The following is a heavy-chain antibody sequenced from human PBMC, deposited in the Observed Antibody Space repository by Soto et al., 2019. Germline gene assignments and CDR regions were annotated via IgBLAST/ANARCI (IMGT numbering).Heavy chain of an antibody. J-gene: IGHJ6*03. CDR2: IYHSGST. CDR3: ARADGYCSGGSCQYDYYYYMDV. CDR1: SGSISRSNW. V-gene: IGHV4-4*02. D-gene: IGHD2-15*01. Sequence: QVQLQESGPGLVKPSGTLSLTCAVSSGSISRSNWWSWVRQPPGKELEWIGEIYHSGSTNYNPSLKSRVTISVDKSKNQFSLKLSSVTAADTAVYYCARADGYCSGGSCQYDYYYYMDVWGKGTTVTVSS.